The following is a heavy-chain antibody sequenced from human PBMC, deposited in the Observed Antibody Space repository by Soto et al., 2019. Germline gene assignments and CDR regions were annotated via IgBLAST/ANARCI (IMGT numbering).Heavy chain of an antibody. CDR1: GFTFSSYA. D-gene: IGHD3-9*01. V-gene: IGHV3-23*01. CDR3: ARSPVLTGYYYYYGMDV. J-gene: IGHJ6*02. CDR2: ISGSGGST. Sequence: GGSLRLSCAASGFTFSSYAMSWVRQAPGKGLEWVSAISGSGGSTYYADSVKGRFTISRDNSKNTLYLQMNSLRAEDTAVYYCARSPVLTGYYYYYGMDVWGQGTTVTVSS.